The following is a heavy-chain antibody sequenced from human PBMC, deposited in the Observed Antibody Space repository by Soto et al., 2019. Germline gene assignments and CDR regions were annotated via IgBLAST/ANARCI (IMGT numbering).Heavy chain of an antibody. Sequence: HVQLQESGPGLVKPSETLSLTCTVSGGSISTYYWCWIRQPPRKGLEWIGYIYYDGSTSYNPSLRSRVTISVDTSKNQFSLILSSVTSADTAVYYCARDQLSSGLYVWFDPWGQGTLVTVSS. CDR2: IYYDGST. V-gene: IGHV4-59*01. CDR1: GGSISTYY. CDR3: ARDQLSSGLYVWFDP. J-gene: IGHJ5*02. D-gene: IGHD6-25*01.